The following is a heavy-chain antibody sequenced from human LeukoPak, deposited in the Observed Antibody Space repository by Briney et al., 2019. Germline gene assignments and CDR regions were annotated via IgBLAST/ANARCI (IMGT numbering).Heavy chain of an antibody. J-gene: IGHJ4*02. CDR1: GFTFSDYY. Sequence: GGSLRLSCAASGFTFSDYYMSWIRQAPGKGLEWVSYISSSGSTIYYADSVKGRFTISRDNAKNSLYLQMNSLRAEDTAVYYCARDLICTNGVCYTEVGVVSDYWGQGTLVTVSS. D-gene: IGHD2-8*01. CDR2: ISSSGSTI. V-gene: IGHV3-11*01. CDR3: ARDLICTNGVCYTEVGVVSDY.